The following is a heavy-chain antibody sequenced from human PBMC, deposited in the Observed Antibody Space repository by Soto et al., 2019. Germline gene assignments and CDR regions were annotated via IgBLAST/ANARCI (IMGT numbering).Heavy chain of an antibody. CDR3: ARRGGGYYPYYFDY. V-gene: IGHV4-34*01. J-gene: IGHJ4*02. D-gene: IGHD3-22*01. CDR1: SGSFSGYY. Sequence: QVQLQQWGAGLLKPSETLSLACAVYSGSFSGYYWSWIRQPPGKGLEWIGEIDHTGSTNYNPSLKSRVTISADTSKNQFSLKLTSVTAADTAGYYCARRGGGYYPYYFDYWGQGGLVTVSS. CDR2: IDHTGST.